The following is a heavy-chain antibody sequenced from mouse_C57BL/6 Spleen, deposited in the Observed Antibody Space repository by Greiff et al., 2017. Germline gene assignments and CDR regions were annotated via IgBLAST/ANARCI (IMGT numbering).Heavy chain of an antibody. CDR3: ARQGQTRPDY. J-gene: IGHJ2*01. CDR2: INPSSGYT. CDR1: GYTFTSYW. D-gene: IGHD1-3*01. V-gene: IGHV1-7*01. Sequence: VQLQQSGAELAKPGASVKLSCKASGYTFTSYWMHWVKQRPGQGLEWIGYINPSSGYTKYNQKFKDKATLTAYKSSSTAYMQLSSLTDEDSAVYYSARQGQTRPDYWGQGTTLTVSS.